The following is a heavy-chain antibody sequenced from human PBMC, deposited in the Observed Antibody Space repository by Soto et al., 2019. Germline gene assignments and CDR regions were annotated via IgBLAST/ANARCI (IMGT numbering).Heavy chain of an antibody. CDR2: ISGSDGKT. CDR1: GFSFASFA. V-gene: IGHV3-23*04. Sequence: DVRLGESGGGLVQPGGSLRLSCTTSGFSFASFAMTWVRQAPGKGLEWVATISGSDGKTYYADSVKGRFSISRDTSRNTLYLQMNSLRADDTAIYYCAKWSYLDYWGQGTRVTVSS. CDR3: AKWSYLDY. D-gene: IGHD3-3*01. J-gene: IGHJ4*02.